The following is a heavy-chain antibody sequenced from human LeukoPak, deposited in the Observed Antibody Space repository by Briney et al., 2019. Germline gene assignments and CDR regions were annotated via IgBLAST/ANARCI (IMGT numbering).Heavy chain of an antibody. Sequence: GGSLRLSCAASGFTVSSNYMSWVRQAPGKGLEWVSYITGGSDTIYYADSVKGRFTISRDNAKNSLYLQMNSLRDEDTAVYYCASRIAVVGRGLDYWGQGTLVTVSS. CDR1: GFTVSSNY. V-gene: IGHV3-48*02. D-gene: IGHD6-19*01. CDR2: ITGGSDTI. CDR3: ASRIAVVGRGLDY. J-gene: IGHJ4*02.